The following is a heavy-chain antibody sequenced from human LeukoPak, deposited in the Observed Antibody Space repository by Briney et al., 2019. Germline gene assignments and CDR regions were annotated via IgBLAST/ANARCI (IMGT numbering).Heavy chain of an antibody. CDR3: ARIYVSSGYFHFDI. V-gene: IGHV4-30-4*01. CDR1: GGSISSGDYY. CDR2: IYYSGGA. D-gene: IGHD3-22*01. J-gene: IGHJ3*02. Sequence: SSETLSLTCTVSGGSISSGDYYWSWIRQPPGKGLEWIGYIYYSGGADYNPSLKSRLSISVDTSKNQFSLKLSSVTAADTAVYYCARIYVSSGYFHFDIWGQGTMVTVSS.